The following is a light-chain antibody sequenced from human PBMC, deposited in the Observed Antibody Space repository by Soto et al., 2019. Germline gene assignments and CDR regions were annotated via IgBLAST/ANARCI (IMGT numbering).Light chain of an antibody. CDR2: RNN. V-gene: IGLV1-47*01. CDR3: AALDDSLTGWV. Sequence: QSVLTQPPSASGTPGQRVTISCSGSRSNIGTNYVYWYQHLPGTAPKLLIYRNNEWPSGVPERFSGAKSGTSASLAISGLRSEDEGDYYCAALDDSLTGWVFGGGTKLTVL. CDR1: RSNIGTNY. J-gene: IGLJ3*02.